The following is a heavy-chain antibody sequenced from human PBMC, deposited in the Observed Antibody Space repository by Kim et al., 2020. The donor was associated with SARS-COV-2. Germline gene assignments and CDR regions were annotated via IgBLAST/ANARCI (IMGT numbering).Heavy chain of an antibody. CDR2: ISGSGGST. J-gene: IGHJ6*02. V-gene: IGHV3-23*01. CDR1: GFTFSSYA. CDR3: AKDHGLLWFGELAGYYYYYGMDV. Sequence: GGSLRLSCAASGFTFSSYAMSWVRQAPGKGLEWVSAISGSGGSTYYADSVKGRFTISRDNSKNTLYLQMNSLRAEDTAVYYCAKDHGLLWFGELAGYYYYYGMDVWGQGTTVTVSS. D-gene: IGHD3-10*01.